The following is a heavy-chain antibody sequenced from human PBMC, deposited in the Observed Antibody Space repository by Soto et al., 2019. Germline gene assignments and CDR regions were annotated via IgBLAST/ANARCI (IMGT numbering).Heavy chain of an antibody. CDR1: GFTFSSYA. D-gene: IGHD3-22*01. J-gene: IGHJ4*02. V-gene: IGHV3-30-3*01. Sequence: QVQLVESGGGVVQPGRSLRLSCAASGFTFSSYAMHWVRQAPGKGLEWVAVISYDGSNKYYADSVKGRFTISRDNSKNTLYLQMNSLRAEDTAVYYCARDQTQAIYDSSGYYGYRGQGTLVTVSS. CDR3: ARDQTQAIYDSSGYYGY. CDR2: ISYDGSNK.